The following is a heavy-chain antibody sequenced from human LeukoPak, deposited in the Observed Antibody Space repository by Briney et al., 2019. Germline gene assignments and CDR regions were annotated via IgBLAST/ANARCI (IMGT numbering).Heavy chain of an antibody. Sequence: SETLSLTCAVYGGSFSGYYWSWIRQPPGKGLEWIGEINHSGSTNYNPSLKSRVTISVDTSKNQFSLKLSSVTAADTAVYYCARGRGWHSSGWYYFDYWGQGTLVTVSS. CDR3: ARGRGWHSSGWYYFDY. J-gene: IGHJ4*02. CDR2: INHSGST. V-gene: IGHV4-34*01. CDR1: GGSFSGYY. D-gene: IGHD6-19*01.